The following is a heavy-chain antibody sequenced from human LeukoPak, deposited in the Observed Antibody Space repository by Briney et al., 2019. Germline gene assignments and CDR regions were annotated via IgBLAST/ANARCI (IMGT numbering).Heavy chain of an antibody. D-gene: IGHD1-26*01. J-gene: IGHJ6*02. CDR3: AKHLTATNTYSFFVLDG. V-gene: IGHV3-9*01. CDR2: INWNGGGT. CDR1: GFSFKDYG. Sequence: PGGSLRLSCAATGFSFKDYGMHWVRQPPGKGLEWVSAINWNGGGTDYADSVKGRFTISRDNAKNSLYLQLSSLRPEDTALYYCAKHLTATNTYSFFVLDGWVQGTSVTVSS.